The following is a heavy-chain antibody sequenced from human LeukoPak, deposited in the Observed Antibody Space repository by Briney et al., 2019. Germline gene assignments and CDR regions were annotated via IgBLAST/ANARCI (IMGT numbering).Heavy chain of an antibody. V-gene: IGHV3-7*01. J-gene: IGHJ5*02. CDR3: ARYGGTRTGWFDP. D-gene: IGHD3-16*01. CDR2: IRQDGGAK. CDR1: AFTFARHW. Sequence: GGSLRLSCVASAFTFARHWMSWVRQAPGQPLEWVATIRQDGGAKYYLDSVKGRFIISRDNARDSLSLQMDSLRVEDTAVYYCARYGGTRTGWFDPWGQGTLVTVSS.